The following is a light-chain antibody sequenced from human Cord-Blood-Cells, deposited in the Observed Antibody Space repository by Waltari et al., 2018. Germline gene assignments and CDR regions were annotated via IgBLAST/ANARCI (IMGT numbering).Light chain of an antibody. CDR1: SSDVGGYNY. J-gene: IGLJ3*02. CDR3: SSYTSSSTLGV. V-gene: IGLV2-14*01. CDR2: EVS. Sequence: QSALTQTASVSGSPGQSITISCTGTSSDVGGYNYVSWYPQDPGKAPKLMIYEVSNRPSGVSNRFSGSKSGNTASLTISGLQAEDEADYYCSSYTSSSTLGVFGGGTKLTVL.